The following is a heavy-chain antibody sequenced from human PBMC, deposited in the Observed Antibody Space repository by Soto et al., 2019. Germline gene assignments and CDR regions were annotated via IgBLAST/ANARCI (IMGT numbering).Heavy chain of an antibody. CDR2: IIPMLGTP. D-gene: IGHD6-13*01. Sequence: ASVKVSCKASGGTFRSYAMNWVRQGPGQGLEWMGRIIPMLGTPNYAQKFQGRVKITADESSRTAYMELSSLRSDDTAVYYCARAVAITAAVYEYYGMDVWG. J-gene: IGHJ6*02. V-gene: IGHV1-69*11. CDR3: ARAVAITAAVYEYYGMDV. CDR1: GGTFRSYA.